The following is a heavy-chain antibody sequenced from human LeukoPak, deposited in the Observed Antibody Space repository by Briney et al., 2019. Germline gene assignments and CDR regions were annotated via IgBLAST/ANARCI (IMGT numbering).Heavy chain of an antibody. J-gene: IGHJ6*02. CDR3: ARGTVTTYVYYYYGMDV. D-gene: IGHD4-11*01. V-gene: IGHV1-18*01. CDR2: ISAYNGDT. CDR1: GYIFAHNG. Sequence: ASVKVSCTTSGYIFAHNGISWVRQAPGQGPEWMGWISAYNGDTNYAQNFQGRVTMTRDTSTSTVYMELSSLRSEDTAVYYCARGTVTTYVYYYYGMDVWGQGTTVTVSS.